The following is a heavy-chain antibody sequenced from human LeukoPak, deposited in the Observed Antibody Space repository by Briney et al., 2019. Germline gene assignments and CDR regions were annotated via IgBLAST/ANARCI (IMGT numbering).Heavy chain of an antibody. CDR1: GGSISSSNW. CDR3: ARVTVSGGSFDY. CDR2: IYHSGST. J-gene: IGHJ4*02. D-gene: IGHD3-16*01. V-gene: IGHV4-4*02. Sequence: KPSETLSLTCAVSGGSISSSNWWSWVRPPPGKGLEWIGEIYHSGSTNYNPSLKSRVTISVDKSKNQFSLKLSSVTAADTAVYYCARVTVSGGSFDYWGQGTLVTVSS.